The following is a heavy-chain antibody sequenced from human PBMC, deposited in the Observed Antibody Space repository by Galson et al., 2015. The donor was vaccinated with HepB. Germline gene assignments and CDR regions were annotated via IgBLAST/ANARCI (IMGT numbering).Heavy chain of an antibody. CDR3: AKRIRITFFGPGKNYMDV. V-gene: IGHV3-23*01. Sequence: SLRLSCAASGFTFSSHAMSWVRQAPGKGLEWVSGISGSGDTTYYAGSVEGRFTISRDNSKNTLYMQINSLTAEDTAVYYCAKRIRITFFGPGKNYMDVWGKGTTVTVSS. D-gene: IGHD3-3*01. CDR2: ISGSGDTT. J-gene: IGHJ6*03. CDR1: GFTFSSHA.